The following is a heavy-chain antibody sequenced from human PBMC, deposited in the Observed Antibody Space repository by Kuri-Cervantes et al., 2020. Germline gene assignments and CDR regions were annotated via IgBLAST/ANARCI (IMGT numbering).Heavy chain of an antibody. CDR3: ARGLAARRYFDY. CDR2: INPNSGGT. D-gene: IGHD6-6*01. J-gene: IGHJ4*02. V-gene: IGHV1-2*02. Sequence: ASVKVSCKASGYTFTGYYMHWVRQAPGQGLEWTGWINPNSGGTNYAQKFQGRVTMTRDTSISTAYMELSRLRSDDTAVYYCARGLAARRYFDYWGQGTLVTVSS. CDR1: GYTFTGYY.